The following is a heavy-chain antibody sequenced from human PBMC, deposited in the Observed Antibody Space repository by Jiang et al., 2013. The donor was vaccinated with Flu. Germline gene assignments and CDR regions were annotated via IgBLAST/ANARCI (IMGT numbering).Heavy chain of an antibody. CDR2: STLAIGNT. J-gene: IGHJ3*02. Sequence: SVKVPARPLDTPSLPMLYIGCARPPDKGLSGWDGSTLAIGNTKYSQKFQGRVTITRDTSANTASMDLSSLTSEDTAVYYCARAGQWELLGVAFDIWGRGTMVTVSS. D-gene: IGHD1-26*01. CDR3: ARAGQWELLGVAFDI. CDR1: DTPSLPML. V-gene: IGHV1-3*01.